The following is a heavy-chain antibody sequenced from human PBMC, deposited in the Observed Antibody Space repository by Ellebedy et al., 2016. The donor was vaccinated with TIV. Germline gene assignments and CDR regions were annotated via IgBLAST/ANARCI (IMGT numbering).Heavy chain of an antibody. CDR1: GYTFTSYD. J-gene: IGHJ3*02. V-gene: IGHV1-8*01. Sequence: AASVKVSCKASGYTFTSYDINWARLATGQGLEWMGWMNPNSGNTGYAQKFQGRVNMTRNTSITTAYMELSSLRSEDTAVYYCARGGHYYDSSGYLSMAFDIWGQGTMVSVSS. CDR3: ARGGHYYDSSGYLSMAFDI. D-gene: IGHD3-22*01. CDR2: MNPNSGNT.